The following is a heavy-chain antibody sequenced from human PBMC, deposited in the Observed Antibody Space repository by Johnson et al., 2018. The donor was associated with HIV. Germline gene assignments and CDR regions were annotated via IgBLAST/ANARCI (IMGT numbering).Heavy chain of an antibody. Sequence: QVQLVESGGGLVQPGGSLRLSCAASGFTFSDYYIHWIRQAPGKGLEWLAFITGRGTAIYADSVKGRFTISRDNSKNTLYLQMNSRRAEDTAVYYCAKEIALTGERSDAFDIWGQGTMVTVSS. CDR1: GFTFSDYY. CDR3: AKEIALTGERSDAFDI. V-gene: IGHV3-11*01. CDR2: ITGRGTAI. J-gene: IGHJ3*02. D-gene: IGHD7-27*01.